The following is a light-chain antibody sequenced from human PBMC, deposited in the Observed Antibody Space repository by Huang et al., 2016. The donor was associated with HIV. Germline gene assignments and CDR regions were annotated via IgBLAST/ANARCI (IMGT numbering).Light chain of an antibody. CDR2: DTS. CDR1: QSVGSY. J-gene: IGKJ4*01. Sequence: EVMLTQSPSILSLSLGGTGTISCNASQSVGSYVAWYQQRPGKSPRLLLYDTSNRAAGIPTRLSGRGAGTDVTLTISGLESGDLGVFYWQQRSTWPLTFGGGTKVA. CDR3: QQRSTWPLT. V-gene: IGKV3-11*01.